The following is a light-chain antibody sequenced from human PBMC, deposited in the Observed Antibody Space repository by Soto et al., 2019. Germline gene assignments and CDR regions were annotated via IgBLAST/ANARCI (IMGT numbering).Light chain of an antibody. CDR3: QVWDSSSDLVV. J-gene: IGLJ2*01. V-gene: IGLV3-21*02. CDR2: DDS. CDR1: NTGSKS. Sequence: SYELTQPPSVSVAPGQTARLTCGGNNTGSKSVHWYQQKPGQAPVLVVYDDSDRPSGIPERFSGSNSGNTATLTISRVEAGDEADYYCQVWDSSSDLVVFGGGTQLTVL.